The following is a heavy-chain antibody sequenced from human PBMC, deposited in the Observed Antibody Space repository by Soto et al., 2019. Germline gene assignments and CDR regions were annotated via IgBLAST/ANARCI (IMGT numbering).Heavy chain of an antibody. Sequence: GGSLRLSXAASGSTFSVYSMTWVRQAPGKGLEWVANIKEDGSEKYYVDSVKGRFTISRDNAKNSLYLRMNSLRAEDTAVYYCARPSHWSSGYYHYYYAMDVWGQGTTVTVSS. J-gene: IGHJ6*02. D-gene: IGHD3-22*01. CDR2: IKEDGSEK. CDR3: ARPSHWSSGYYHYYYAMDV. CDR1: GSTFSVYS. V-gene: IGHV3-7*01.